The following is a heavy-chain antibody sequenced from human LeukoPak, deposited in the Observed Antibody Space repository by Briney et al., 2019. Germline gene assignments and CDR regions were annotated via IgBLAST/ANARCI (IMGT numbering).Heavy chain of an antibody. CDR1: GGSFSGYY. J-gene: IGHJ4*02. V-gene: IGHV4-34*01. CDR3: AAGRYYGSGSYYPLYYFDY. Sequence: SETLSLTCAVYGGSFSGYYWSWIRQPPGKGLEWIGEINHSGSINYNPSLKSRVTISVDTSKNQFSLKLSSVTAADTAVYYCAAGRYYGSGSYYPLYYFDYWGQGTLVTVSS. CDR2: INHSGSI. D-gene: IGHD3-10*01.